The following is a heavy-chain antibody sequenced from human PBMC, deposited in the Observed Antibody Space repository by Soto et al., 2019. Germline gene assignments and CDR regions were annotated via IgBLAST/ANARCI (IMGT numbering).Heavy chain of an antibody. J-gene: IGHJ6*03. CDR2: INPDNGDT. Sequence: GASVKVSCKASGYTFSNFGVSWVRQAPGQGLEWIGWINPDNGDTNYGQKFQGRATMTTDTFTNTAYMEVRGLRSDDTAVYYCARGVRVSAYLDYYMDVWGEGTTVTVPS. V-gene: IGHV1-18*01. CDR1: GYTFSNFG. D-gene: IGHD3-10*02. CDR3: ARGVRVSAYLDYYMDV.